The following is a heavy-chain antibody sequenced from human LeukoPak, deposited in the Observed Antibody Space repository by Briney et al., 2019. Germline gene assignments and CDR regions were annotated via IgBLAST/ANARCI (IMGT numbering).Heavy chain of an antibody. J-gene: IGHJ4*02. CDR2: LSYDGFNK. CDR1: GFTFSSYA. CDR3: AKTKGYSYGYYFDY. D-gene: IGHD5-18*01. V-gene: IGHV3-30*18. Sequence: GGSLRLSCAASGFTFSSYAMHWVRQSLGKGLEWVAVLSYDGFNKYYADFVKGRFTISRDNSKNTLYLQMNSLRAEDTAVYYCAKTKGYSYGYYFDYWGQGTLVTVSS.